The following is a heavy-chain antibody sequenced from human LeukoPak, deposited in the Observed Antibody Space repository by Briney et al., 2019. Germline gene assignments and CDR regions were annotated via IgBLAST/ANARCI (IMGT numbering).Heavy chain of an antibody. V-gene: IGHV3-23*01. CDR3: ARDRGNDYFDY. CDR2: ISGRGGST. J-gene: IGHJ4*02. Sequence: GGSLRLSCAASGFTFSSYAMNWVRQAPGKGLEWVSAISGRGGSTYYADSVKGRFTISRANSKNTLYLQMNSLRAEDTAVYYCARDRGNDYFDYWGQGTLVTVSS. CDR1: GFTFSSYA.